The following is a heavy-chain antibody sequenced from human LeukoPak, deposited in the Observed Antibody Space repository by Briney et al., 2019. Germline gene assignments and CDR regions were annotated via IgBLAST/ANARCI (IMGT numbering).Heavy chain of an antibody. D-gene: IGHD1-26*01. Sequence: GRSLRLSCAASGFTFDDYAMHWVRQAPGKGLEWVSGISWNSGSIGYADSVKGRFTISRDNSKNTLYLQMNSLRAEDTAVYYCAKGQFRMGAPKYYFDYWGQGTLVTVSS. CDR3: AKGQFRMGAPKYYFDY. CDR1: GFTFDDYA. J-gene: IGHJ4*02. V-gene: IGHV3-9*01. CDR2: ISWNSGSI.